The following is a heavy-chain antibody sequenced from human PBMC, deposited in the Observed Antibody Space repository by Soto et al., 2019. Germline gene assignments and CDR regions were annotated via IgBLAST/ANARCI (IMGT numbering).Heavy chain of an antibody. CDR2: ISNNGGST. V-gene: IGHV3-64D*08. CDR1: GFTFSSFA. CDR3: VKDRDRSSWYFSPFDL. D-gene: IGHD6-13*01. Sequence: GGSLRLSCSASGFTFSSFAMHWVRQAPGKGLEYISGISNNGGSTYYTDSVKGSFIISRDNSENTLYLQMSSLGPDDTAVYYCVKDRDRSSWYFSPFDLWGRGTLVTVSS. J-gene: IGHJ2*01.